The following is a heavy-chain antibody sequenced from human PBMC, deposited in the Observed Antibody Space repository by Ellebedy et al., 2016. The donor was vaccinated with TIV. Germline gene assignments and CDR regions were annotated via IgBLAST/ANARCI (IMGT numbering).Heavy chain of an antibody. CDR2: INPSGGST. Sequence: ASVKVSXXASGYTFTSYYMHWVRQAPGQGLEWMGIINPSGGSTSYAQKFQGRVTMTRDTSTSTAYMELRSLRSDDTAVYYCARGAAHEGSRFDYWGQGTLVTVSS. CDR1: GYTFTSYY. CDR3: ARGAAHEGSRFDY. J-gene: IGHJ4*02. D-gene: IGHD6-25*01. V-gene: IGHV1-46*01.